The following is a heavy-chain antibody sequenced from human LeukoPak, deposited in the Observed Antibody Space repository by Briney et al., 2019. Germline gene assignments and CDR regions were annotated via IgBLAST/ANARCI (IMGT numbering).Heavy chain of an antibody. J-gene: IGHJ4*02. CDR3: ARYCTRTSCYVEHSGYDTFDS. Sequence: ASVKVSCKTSGYTFTGYYMHWVRQAPGQGHEWMGWINPNSGDTDYSENFQGRVTMTRDTSINTAYMELSGLRSDDTAVYYCARYCTRTSCYVEHSGYDTFDSWGQGTLVTVSS. V-gene: IGHV1-2*02. CDR1: GYTFTGYY. CDR2: INPNSGDT. D-gene: IGHD2-2*01.